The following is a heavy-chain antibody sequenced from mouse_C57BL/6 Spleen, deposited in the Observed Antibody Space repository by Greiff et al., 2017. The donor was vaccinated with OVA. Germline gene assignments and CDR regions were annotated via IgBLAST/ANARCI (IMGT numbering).Heavy chain of an antibody. Sequence: LVESGPELVKPGASVKLSCKASGYTFTSYDINWVKQRPGQGLEWIGWIYPRDGSTKYNEKFKGKATLTVDTSSSTAYMELHSLTSEDSAVFFCARRADYGSSYAWYFDVWGTGTTVTVSS. CDR1: GYTFTSYD. V-gene: IGHV1-85*01. J-gene: IGHJ1*03. CDR3: ARRADYGSSYAWYFDV. CDR2: IYPRDGST. D-gene: IGHD1-1*01.